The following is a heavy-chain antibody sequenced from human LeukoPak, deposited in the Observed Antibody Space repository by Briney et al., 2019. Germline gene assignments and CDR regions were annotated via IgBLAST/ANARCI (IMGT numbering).Heavy chain of an antibody. CDR2: ISGSGGST. CDR1: GFTFSSYA. V-gene: IGHV3-23*01. J-gene: IGHJ4*02. D-gene: IGHD3-10*01. Sequence: GGSLRLSCAASGFTFSSYAMSWVRQAPGKGLEWVSAISGSGGSTYYADSVKGRFTISRDNSKNTLYLQMNSLRAEDTAVYYCARDRKPYYYGSGPIDYWGQGTLVTVSS. CDR3: ARDRKPYYYGSGPIDY.